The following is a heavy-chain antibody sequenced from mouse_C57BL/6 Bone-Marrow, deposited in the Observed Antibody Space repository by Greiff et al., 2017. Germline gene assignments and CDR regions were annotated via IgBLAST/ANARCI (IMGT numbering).Heavy chain of an antibody. Sequence: QVQLQHSGPELVKPGASVKISCKASGYSFTSYYIHWVKQRPGQGLEWIGWIYPGSGNTKYNEKFKGKATLTADTSSSTAYMQLSSLTSEDSAVYYCARKYYGRFDYWGQGTTLTVSS. J-gene: IGHJ2*01. CDR2: IYPGSGNT. CDR3: ARKYYGRFDY. V-gene: IGHV1-66*01. CDR1: GYSFTSYY. D-gene: IGHD1-1*01.